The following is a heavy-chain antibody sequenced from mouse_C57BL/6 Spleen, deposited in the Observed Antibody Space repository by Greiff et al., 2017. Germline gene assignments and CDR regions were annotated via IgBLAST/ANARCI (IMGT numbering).Heavy chain of an antibody. V-gene: IGHV1-26*01. D-gene: IGHD1-1*01. CDR2: INPNNGGT. Sequence: EVQLQQSGPELVKPGASVKISCKASGYTFTDYYMNWVKQSHGKSLEWIGDINPNNGGTSYNQKFKGKATLTVDKSSSTAYMELRSLTSEDSAVYYCARSPYYGSSYGWFAYWGQGTLVTVSA. CDR3: ARSPYYGSSYGWFAY. CDR1: GYTFTDYY. J-gene: IGHJ3*01.